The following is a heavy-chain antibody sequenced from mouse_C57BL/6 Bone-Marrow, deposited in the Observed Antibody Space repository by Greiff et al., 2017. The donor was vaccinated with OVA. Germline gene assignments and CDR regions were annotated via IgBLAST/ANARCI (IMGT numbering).Heavy chain of an antibody. J-gene: IGHJ1*03. CDR3: TRGRGRYFDV. CDR2: IEPENGDT. CDR1: GFNINDDY. V-gene: IGHV14-4*01. Sequence: VQLKESGAELVRPGASVKLSCTASGFNINDDYMHWVKQRPEQGLEWIGWIEPENGDTEYASKFQGKATITADTSSNTAYLQLSSLTSEDTAVYYCTRGRGRYFDVWGTGTTVTVSS.